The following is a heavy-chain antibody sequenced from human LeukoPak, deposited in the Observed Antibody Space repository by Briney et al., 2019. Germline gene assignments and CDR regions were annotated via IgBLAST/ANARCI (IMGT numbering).Heavy chain of an antibody. CDR1: GFSLSTSGVG. V-gene: IGHV2-5*01. D-gene: IGHD2-21*01. Sequence: SGPTLVKPAQTLTLTCTFSGFSLSTSGVGVGWIRQPPGKALEWLALIYWNDDKRYSPSLRSRLTITRDTSKNQVVLTMTNMDPVDTATYYCARELLSIPLGDAFDIWGQGTMVTVSS. CDR2: IYWNDDK. J-gene: IGHJ3*02. CDR3: ARELLSIPLGDAFDI.